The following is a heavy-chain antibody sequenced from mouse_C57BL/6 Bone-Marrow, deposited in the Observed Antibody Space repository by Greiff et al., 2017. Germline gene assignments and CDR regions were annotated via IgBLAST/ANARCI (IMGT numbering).Heavy chain of an antibody. D-gene: IGHD1-1*01. Sequence: VKLVESGPGLVQPSQSLTITCTVSGFSLTSYGVHWVRQSPGKGLEWLGVIWRGGSTDYNAAYMSRLSITMDNSKTQVFFNLNSLLADDTAIYYCAKTTLSGSSPLSFDVWGTGTTVTVSS. J-gene: IGHJ1*03. V-gene: IGHV2-5*01. CDR3: AKTTLSGSSPLSFDV. CDR2: IWRGGST. CDR1: GFSLTSYG.